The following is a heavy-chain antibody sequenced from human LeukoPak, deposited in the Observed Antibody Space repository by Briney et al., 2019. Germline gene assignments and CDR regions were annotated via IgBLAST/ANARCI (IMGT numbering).Heavy chain of an antibody. CDR3: ARGQTMVRGVIITPSYYYMDV. CDR2: IYYSGGT. CDR1: GGSISSYY. J-gene: IGHJ6*03. D-gene: IGHD3-10*01. V-gene: IGHV4-59*01. Sequence: SETLSLTCTVSGGSISSYYWSWTRQPPGKGLEWIGYIYYSGGTNYNPSLKSRVTISVDTSKNQFSLKLSSVTAADTAVYYCARGQTMVRGVIITPSYYYMDVWGKGTTVTVSS.